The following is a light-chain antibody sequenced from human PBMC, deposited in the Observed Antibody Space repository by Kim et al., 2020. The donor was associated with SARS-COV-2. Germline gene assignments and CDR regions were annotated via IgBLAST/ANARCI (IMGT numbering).Light chain of an antibody. J-gene: IGKJ1*01. CDR2: AAS. Sequence: SASVGDRVTITCRASQGIYNNLGWYRQKPGKAPKCLIYAASILQSGVPSRFSGSGSGTEFTLTINSLEPEDFATYFCLQANGYPRVFGQGTKLEIK. V-gene: IGKV1-17*01. CDR1: QGIYNN. CDR3: LQANGYPRV.